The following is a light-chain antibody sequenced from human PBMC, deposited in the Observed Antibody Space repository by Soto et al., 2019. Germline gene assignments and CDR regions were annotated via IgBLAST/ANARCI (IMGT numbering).Light chain of an antibody. V-gene: IGLV2-14*01. CDR1: SSDVGAYNY. J-gene: IGLJ2*01. Sequence: QSVLTQPASVSGSPGQSITISCTGTSSDVGAYNYVSWYQQHPGKAPKLMIFEVSDRPSGVSNRFSGSKSGNTASLTISGLQAEDAADYYCSSYTSSNTLVFGGGTKVTVL. CDR2: EVS. CDR3: SSYTSSNTLV.